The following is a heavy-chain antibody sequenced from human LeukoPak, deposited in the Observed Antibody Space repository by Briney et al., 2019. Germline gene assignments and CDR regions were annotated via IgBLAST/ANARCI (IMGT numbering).Heavy chain of an antibody. CDR1: GFTFNSYS. CDR3: ARDRGWYVNHYYMDV. D-gene: IGHD6-19*01. Sequence: GGSLRLSCAASGFTFNSYSMNWVRQAPGKGLEWVSSISSSSSYRYYADSVKGRFTISRDNAKNSLYLQMNSLRAEDTAVYYCARDRGWYVNHYYMDVWGKGPTVTVSS. V-gene: IGHV3-21*01. J-gene: IGHJ6*03. CDR2: ISSSSSYR.